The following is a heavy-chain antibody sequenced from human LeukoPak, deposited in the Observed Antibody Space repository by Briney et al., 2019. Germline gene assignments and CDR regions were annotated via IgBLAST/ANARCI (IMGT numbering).Heavy chain of an antibody. Sequence: KASETLSLTCTVSGGSISSYYWSWIRQPPGKGLEWIGYIYYSGSTNYNPSLKSRVTISVDTSKNQFSLKLSSVTAADTAVYYCARGGYYYYGMDVWGQGTTVTVSS. CDR2: IYYSGST. V-gene: IGHV4-59*01. CDR3: ARGGYYYYGMDV. J-gene: IGHJ6*02. CDR1: GGSISSYY.